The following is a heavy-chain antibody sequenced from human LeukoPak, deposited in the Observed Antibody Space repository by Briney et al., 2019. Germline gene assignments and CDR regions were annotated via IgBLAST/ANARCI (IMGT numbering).Heavy chain of an antibody. V-gene: IGHV3-7*04. Sequence: PGGSLRLSCAASGFTFSNYWMSWVRQAPGKGLEWVANIKQDGSDKYYVDSVKGRFTISRDNAKNSLYLQMSSLRVEDTALYFCARHNPLWGYWGQGTLVTVSS. CDR3: ARHNPLWGY. J-gene: IGHJ4*02. D-gene: IGHD1-14*01. CDR1: GFTFSNYW. CDR2: IKQDGSDK.